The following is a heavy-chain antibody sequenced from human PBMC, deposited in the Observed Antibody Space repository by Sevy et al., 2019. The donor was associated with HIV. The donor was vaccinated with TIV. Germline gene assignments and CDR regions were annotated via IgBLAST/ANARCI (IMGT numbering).Heavy chain of an antibody. V-gene: IGHV3-30-3*01. D-gene: IGHD2-15*01. CDR1: GFTFSSYA. Sequence: GESLKISCAASGFTFSSYAMHWVRQAPGKGLEWVAVISYDGSNKYYADSVKGRFTISRDNSKNTLYLQMNSLGAEDTAVYYCARDLYPGYCSGGSCYGNWFDPWGQGTLVTVSS. CDR3: ARDLYPGYCSGGSCYGNWFDP. J-gene: IGHJ5*02. CDR2: ISYDGSNK.